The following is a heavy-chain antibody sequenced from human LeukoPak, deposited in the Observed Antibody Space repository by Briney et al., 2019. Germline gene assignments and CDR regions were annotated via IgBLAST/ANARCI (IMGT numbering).Heavy chain of an antibody. D-gene: IGHD1-26*01. V-gene: IGHV3-23*01. CDR1: GFTFPTYA. CDR2: ISGSGGST. CDR3: AKRGAEVGATVAPGDY. Sequence: PGQSLRLSCAASGFTFPTYAMSWVRQAPGKGLEWVSAISGSGGSTYYADSVKGRFTISSDTSKNTLYLQMNSLRAKDTAVYYCAKRGAEVGATVAPGDYWGQGTLVTVSS. J-gene: IGHJ4*02.